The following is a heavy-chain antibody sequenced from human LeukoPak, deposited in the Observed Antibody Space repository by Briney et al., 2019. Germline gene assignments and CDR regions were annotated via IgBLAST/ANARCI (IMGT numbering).Heavy chain of an antibody. D-gene: IGHD1-26*01. CDR3: AREHSGNYHGHY. CDR2: IIPILGVA. Sequence: SVKLSCKASGGTFISYTISWVRQAPGQGLEWMGKIIPILGVANYAQNFQGRVTITADKSTSTAYMELSSLRSGDTAVYYCAREHSGNYHGHYWGQGTLVTVSS. J-gene: IGHJ4*02. V-gene: IGHV1-69*04. CDR1: GGTFISYT.